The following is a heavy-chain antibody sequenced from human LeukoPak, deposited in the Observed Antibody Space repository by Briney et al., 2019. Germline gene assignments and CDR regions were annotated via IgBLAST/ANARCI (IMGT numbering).Heavy chain of an antibody. CDR2: IKQDGSER. D-gene: IGHD5-18*01. Sequence: GGPLSFSCAASEFTISNYWMSGVRQAPGKGRNGWANIKQDGSERYYVDSVKGRFTVSRDNAKNSLYLQMNSLRVDDTAVYYCARENTAVPGGDCWGQGTLVTVSS. J-gene: IGHJ4*02. CDR1: EFTISNYW. CDR3: ARENTAVPGGDC. V-gene: IGHV3-7*01.